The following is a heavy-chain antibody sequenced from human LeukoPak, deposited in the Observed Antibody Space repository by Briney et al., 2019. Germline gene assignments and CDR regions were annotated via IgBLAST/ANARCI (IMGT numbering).Heavy chain of an antibody. CDR2: IYSGGST. V-gene: IGHV3-53*01. Sequence: PGGSLRLSCAASGFNVSSNYMSWVRQAPGKGLEWVSVIYSGGSTYYADSVKGRFTISRDNSKNTLYLQMNSLRAEDTAVYYCARVGYGDYGVYYYMDVWGKGTTVTVSS. J-gene: IGHJ6*03. CDR1: GFNVSSNY. CDR3: ARVGYGDYGVYYYMDV. D-gene: IGHD4-17*01.